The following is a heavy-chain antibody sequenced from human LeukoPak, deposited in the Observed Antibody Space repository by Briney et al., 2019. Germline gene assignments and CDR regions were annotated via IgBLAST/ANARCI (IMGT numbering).Heavy chain of an antibody. Sequence: PSETLSLTCKVSGGSIGSSGFYWGWIRQPPGKGLEWIGSIYYPESTHYNPSLESRVTISVDTSKYQVSLTLSSVTATDTAVYYCVRHLSSGWDYYNGLDVWGQGTTVTVSS. J-gene: IGHJ6*02. D-gene: IGHD6-19*01. CDR2: IYYPEST. CDR1: GGSIGSSGFY. CDR3: VRHLSSGWDYYNGLDV. V-gene: IGHV4-39*01.